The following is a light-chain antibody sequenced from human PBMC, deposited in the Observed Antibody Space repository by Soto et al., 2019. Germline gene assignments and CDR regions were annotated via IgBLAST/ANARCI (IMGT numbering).Light chain of an antibody. CDR2: GAS. V-gene: IGKV3-15*01. Sequence: EIVMTQSPATLSVSPGERATLSCRASQSVSSNLAWYQQKPGQAPRLLIYGASTRATGIPARFSGSGSGTEFPLTISSLQSEDFAVYCCQQYNNWPPLTFGQGTKVEIK. J-gene: IGKJ1*01. CDR1: QSVSSN. CDR3: QQYNNWPPLT.